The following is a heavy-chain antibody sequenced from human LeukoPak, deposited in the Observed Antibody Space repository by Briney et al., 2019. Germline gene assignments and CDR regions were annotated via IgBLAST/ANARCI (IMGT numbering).Heavy chain of an antibody. Sequence: PGGSLRLTCVVSGFTFRDHYMAWIRQAPGKGLEWVGRTRSKANSYTTQYAASVKGRFTISRDDSKNSLYLQVDCLKAEDTAVYYCTRVSGTPSGNSEVLDYWGQGTLVTVSS. CDR3: TRVSGTPSGNSEVLDY. CDR2: TRSKANSYTT. CDR1: GFTFRDHY. D-gene: IGHD4-23*01. J-gene: IGHJ4*02. V-gene: IGHV3-72*01.